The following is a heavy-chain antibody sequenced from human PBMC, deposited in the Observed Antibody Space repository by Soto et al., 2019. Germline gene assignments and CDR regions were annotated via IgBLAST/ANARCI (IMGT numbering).Heavy chain of an antibody. J-gene: IGHJ6*02. CDR3: ARGPITMVRGVIPRDNYYYYGMDV. CDR1: GGSFSDYY. V-gene: IGHV4-34*01. D-gene: IGHD3-10*01. CDR2: INYSGRT. Sequence: SETLSLTCAVHGGSFSDYYWSWIRQPPGKGLEWIGEINYSGRTNYNPSLKSRVTISVDTSKNQFPLTLSSMTAADTAVYYCARGPITMVRGVIPRDNYYYYGMDVWGQGTTVT.